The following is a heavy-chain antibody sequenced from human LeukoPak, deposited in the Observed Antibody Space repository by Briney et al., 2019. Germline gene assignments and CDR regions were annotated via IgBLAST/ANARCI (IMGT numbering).Heavy chain of an antibody. CDR2: XXPXFXXA. Sequence: ASVKVSCKASGGTFSSYAISWXXXXXXXXXXXXXXXXPXFXXANYAQKFQGXXXXXXDKSTSTXYMELSSLRSEDTAVYYCARHKTHCSGGSCYNYYFDYWGQGTLVTVSS. CDR1: GGTFSSYA. CDR3: ARHKTHCSGGSCYNYYFDY. V-gene: IGHV1-69*06. D-gene: IGHD2-15*01. J-gene: IGHJ4*02.